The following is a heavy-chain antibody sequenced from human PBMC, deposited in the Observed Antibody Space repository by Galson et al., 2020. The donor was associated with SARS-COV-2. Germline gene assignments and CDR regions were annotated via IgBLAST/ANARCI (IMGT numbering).Heavy chain of an antibody. Sequence: QLGESLKISCAASGFIFSRFGMHWVRQAPGKGLEWVAVIWYDGRTTYYVDSVKGRFTISKDNSKNTLYLQMNNLRAEDTAVYYCAKDLQGLGGYYYSGMDVWGQGTTVAGSS. CDR3: AKDLQGLGGYYYSGMDV. V-gene: IGHV3-33*06. CDR1: GFIFSRFG. D-gene: IGHD3-16*01. CDR2: IWYDGRTT. J-gene: IGHJ6*02.